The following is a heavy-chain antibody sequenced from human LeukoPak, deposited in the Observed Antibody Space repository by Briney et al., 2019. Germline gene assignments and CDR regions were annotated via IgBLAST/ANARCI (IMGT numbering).Heavy chain of an antibody. V-gene: IGHV4-59*01. J-gene: IGHJ6*02. Sequence: SETLSLTCTVSGGSISSYYWSWIRQPPGKGLEWMGYIYYSGSTNYNPSLKSRVTISVDTSKNQFSLKLSSVTAADTAVYYCARDGCSGGSCYRDYYGMDVWGQGTTVTVSS. CDR2: IYYSGST. CDR3: ARDGCSGGSCYRDYYGMDV. D-gene: IGHD2-15*01. CDR1: GGSISSYY.